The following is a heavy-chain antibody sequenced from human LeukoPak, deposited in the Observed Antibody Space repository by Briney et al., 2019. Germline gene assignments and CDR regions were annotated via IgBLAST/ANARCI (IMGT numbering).Heavy chain of an antibody. CDR3: ARDRPLTHDAFDI. CDR2: IIPIFGTA. D-gene: IGHD3-9*01. J-gene: IGHJ3*02. CDR1: GGTFSSYA. V-gene: IGHV1-69*05. Sequence: GASVKVSCKASGGTFSSYAISWVRQAPGQGLEWMGGIIPIFGTANYAQKFQGRVTMTRDTSTSTVYMELSSLRSEDTAVYYCARDRPLTHDAFDIWGQGTMVTVSS.